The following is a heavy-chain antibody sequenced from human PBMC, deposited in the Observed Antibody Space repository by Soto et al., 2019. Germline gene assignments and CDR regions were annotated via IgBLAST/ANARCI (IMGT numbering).Heavy chain of an antibody. J-gene: IGHJ4*02. Sequence: QVQLVQSGAEVKKPGASVKVSCKASGYTLNTYGITWVRQAPGQGLEWMGWISANNDHTNYPQKLQGRVTMTTDTATSTAYMEMRSLTSDDTAVYYGARGTYFDYWGQGTLVTVSA. V-gene: IGHV1-18*01. CDR3: ARGTYFDY. CDR2: ISANNDHT. CDR1: GYTLNTYG.